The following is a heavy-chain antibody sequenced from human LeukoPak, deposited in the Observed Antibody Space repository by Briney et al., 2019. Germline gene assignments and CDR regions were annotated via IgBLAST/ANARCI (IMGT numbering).Heavy chain of an antibody. D-gene: IGHD6-6*01. CDR3: ARAPNSIAARPS. J-gene: IGHJ4*02. CDR1: GFTFSDYY. Sequence: GGSLRLSCAASGFTFSDYYMSWIRQAPGKGLEWFSYISSSGSTIYYADSVKGRFTISRDNAKNSLYLQMNSLRAEDTAVYYCARAPNSIAARPSWGQGTLVTVSS. CDR2: ISSSGSTI. V-gene: IGHV3-11*04.